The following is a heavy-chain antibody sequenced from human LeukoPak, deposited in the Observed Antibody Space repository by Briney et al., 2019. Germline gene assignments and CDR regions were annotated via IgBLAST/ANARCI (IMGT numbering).Heavy chain of an antibody. CDR2: IIPILGIA. CDR1: GGTFSSYA. D-gene: IGHD4-17*01. CDR3: ARDHGDYGGGFDY. V-gene: IGHV1-69*04. Sequence: SVKVSCKASGGTFSSYAIIWVRQAPGQGLEWMGRIIPILGIANYAQKFQGRVTITADKSTSTAYMELSSLRSEDTAVYYCARDHGDYGGGFDYWGQGTLVTVSS. J-gene: IGHJ4*02.